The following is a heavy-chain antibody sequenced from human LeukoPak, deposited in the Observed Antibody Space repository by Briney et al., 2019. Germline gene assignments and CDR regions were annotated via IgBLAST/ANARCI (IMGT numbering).Heavy chain of an antibody. Sequence: GGSLRLSCAASGFTVSSNYMSWVRQAPGKGLEWVSVIYSGGSTYYADSVKGRFTISRDNSKNTLYLQMNSLRAEDTAVYYCARDLLISGAAGTWSPAFEIWGQGTMVTVSS. V-gene: IGHV3-66*01. CDR2: IYSGGST. CDR1: GFTVSSNY. CDR3: ARDLLISGAAGTWSPAFEI. D-gene: IGHD6-13*01. J-gene: IGHJ3*02.